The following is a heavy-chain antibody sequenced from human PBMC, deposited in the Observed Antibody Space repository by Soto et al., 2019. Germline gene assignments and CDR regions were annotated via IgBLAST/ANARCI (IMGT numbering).Heavy chain of an antibody. D-gene: IGHD3-10*01. V-gene: IGHV3-48*01. CDR3: ARVNIRGSGSSFYYYYYMDV. J-gene: IGHJ6*03. CDR2: ISSSSSTI. Sequence: GGSLRLSCAASGFTFSSYSMNWVRQAPGKGLEWVSYISSSSSTIYYADSVKGRFTISRDNAKNSLYLQMNSLRAEDTAVYYCARVNIRGSGSSFYYYYYMDVWGKGTTVTVSS. CDR1: GFTFSSYS.